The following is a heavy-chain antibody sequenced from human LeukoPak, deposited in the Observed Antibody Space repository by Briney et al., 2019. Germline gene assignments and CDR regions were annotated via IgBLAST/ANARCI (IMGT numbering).Heavy chain of an antibody. J-gene: IGHJ4*02. CDR1: GGSFSGYY. D-gene: IGHD2-15*01. CDR2: INHSGST. CDR3: ARGSGYCSGGSCYSDY. Sequence: ASETLSLTCAVYGGSFSGYYWSWIRQPPGKGLEWIGEINHSGSTNYNPSLKSRVTISVDTSKNQFSLKLSSVTAADTAVYYCARGSGYCSGGSCYSDYWGQGTLVTVSS. V-gene: IGHV4-34*01.